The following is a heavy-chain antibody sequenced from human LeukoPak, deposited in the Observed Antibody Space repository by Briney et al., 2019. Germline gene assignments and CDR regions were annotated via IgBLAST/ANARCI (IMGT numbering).Heavy chain of an antibody. D-gene: IGHD1-26*01. CDR2: ISAYNGNT. CDR1: GYTFTSYG. Sequence: ASVKVSCKASGYTFTSYGISWVRQAPGQGLEWMGWISAYNGNTNYAQKLQGRVTMTTDTSTSTAYMELRSLRSDDTAMYYCARHSGSGSYSNWFDPWGQGTLVTVSS. CDR3: ARHSGSGSYSNWFDP. V-gene: IGHV1-18*01. J-gene: IGHJ5*02.